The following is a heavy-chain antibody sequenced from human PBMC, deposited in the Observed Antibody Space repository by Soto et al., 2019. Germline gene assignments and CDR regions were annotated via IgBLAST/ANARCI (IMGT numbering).Heavy chain of an antibody. Sequence: SETLSLTCTVSGGSISSGGYYWSWIRQHPGKGLEWIGYIYYSGSTYYNPSLKSRVTISVDTSKNQFSLKLSSVTAADTAVYYCFFLRYGDHRDLLSFPAQRSSDL. J-gene: IGHJ2*01. CDR2: IYYSGST. CDR3: FFLRYGDHRDLLSFPAQRSSDL. CDR1: GGSISSGGYY. D-gene: IGHD3-9*01. V-gene: IGHV4-31*02.